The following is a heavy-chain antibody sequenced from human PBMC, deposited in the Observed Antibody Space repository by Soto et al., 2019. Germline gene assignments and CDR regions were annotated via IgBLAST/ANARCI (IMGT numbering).Heavy chain of an antibody. CDR1: GYTFTSYA. J-gene: IGHJ3*02. V-gene: IGHV1-3*01. CDR2: INAGNGNT. D-gene: IGHD4-17*01. Sequence: ASVKVSCKASGYTFTSYAMHWVRQAPGQRLEWMGWINAGNGNTKYSQKFQGRVTITRDTSASTAYIELGSLRSEDTAVYYCARAGRDYGGNSGRAFDIWGQGTMVTVSS. CDR3: ARAGRDYGGNSGRAFDI.